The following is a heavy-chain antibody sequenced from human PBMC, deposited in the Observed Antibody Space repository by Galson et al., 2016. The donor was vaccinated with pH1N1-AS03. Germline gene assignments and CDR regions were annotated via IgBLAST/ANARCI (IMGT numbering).Heavy chain of an antibody. Sequence: SLRLSCAASGFTFTNYAMYWLRQAPGKGLEWLAVISSDGSHQYYADSVKGRFPISRDNSKNTLYLQLNSLRREDTAVYYCATSQFGSESYYNQAFDYWGRGALVTVSS. D-gene: IGHD3-10*01. V-gene: IGHV3-30*04. CDR3: ATSQFGSESYYNQAFDY. CDR2: ISSDGSHQ. CDR1: GFTFTNYA. J-gene: IGHJ4*02.